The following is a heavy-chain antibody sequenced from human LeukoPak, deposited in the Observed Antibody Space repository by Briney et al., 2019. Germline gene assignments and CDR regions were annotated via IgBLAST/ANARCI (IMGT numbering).Heavy chain of an antibody. CDR3: ARGFRGDNFDY. CDR1: GGSISSSSYY. Sequence: PSETLSLTCTVPGGSISSSSYYWGWIRQPPGKGLEWIGSIYYSGSTYYNPSLKSRVTISVDTSKNQFSLKLSSVTAADTAVYFCARGFRGDNFDYWGQGTLVTVSS. D-gene: IGHD7-27*01. J-gene: IGHJ4*02. V-gene: IGHV4-39*07. CDR2: IYYSGST.